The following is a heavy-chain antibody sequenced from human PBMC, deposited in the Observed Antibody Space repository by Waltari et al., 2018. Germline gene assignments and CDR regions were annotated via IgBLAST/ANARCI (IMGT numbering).Heavy chain of an antibody. CDR1: GGTFSSYA. CDR2: IIPIFGTA. CDR3: AREGPGDYGPPNAFDI. J-gene: IGHJ3*02. Sequence: QVQLVQSGAEVKKPGSSVKVSCKASGGTFSSYAISWVRQAPGQGLEWMGGIIPIFGTANYAQKCQGRVTITADESTSTAYMELSSLRSEDTAVYYCAREGPGDYGPPNAFDIWGQGTMVTVSS. D-gene: IGHD4-17*01. V-gene: IGHV1-69*12.